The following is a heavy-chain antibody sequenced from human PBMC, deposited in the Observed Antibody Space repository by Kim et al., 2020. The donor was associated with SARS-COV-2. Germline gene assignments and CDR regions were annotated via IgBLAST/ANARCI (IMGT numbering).Heavy chain of an antibody. CDR2: IISSNGHT. V-gene: IGHV1-18*01. Sequence: ASVKVSCKASGYTFTKNHINWVRQAPGQGLEWVGRIISSNGHTDYAETLQGRVTLTTDTSTSTAYMELRNLRSDDTAVYYCATDGNAWGRRDYWGQGTLVTVSS. J-gene: IGHJ4*02. CDR3: ATDGNAWGRRDY. CDR1: GYTFTKNH. D-gene: IGHD7-27*01.